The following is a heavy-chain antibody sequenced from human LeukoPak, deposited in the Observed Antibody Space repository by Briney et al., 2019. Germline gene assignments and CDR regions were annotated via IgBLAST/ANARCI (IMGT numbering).Heavy chain of an antibody. D-gene: IGHD2-15*01. CDR3: ARDGAVAAHGFDYYYGMDV. Sequence: GGSLRLSCAASGFTFSSYSMNWVRQAPGKGLEWVSYISSSSSTIYYADSVKGRFTISRDNAKNSLYLQMNSLRAEDTAVYYCARDGAVAAHGFDYYYGMDVWGRGTTVTVSS. CDR2: ISSSSSTI. CDR1: GFTFSSYS. J-gene: IGHJ6*02. V-gene: IGHV3-48*04.